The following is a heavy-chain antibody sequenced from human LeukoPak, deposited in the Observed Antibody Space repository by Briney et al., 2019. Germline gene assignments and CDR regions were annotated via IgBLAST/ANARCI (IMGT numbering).Heavy chain of an antibody. Sequence: ASETLSLTCAVYGGSFSGYYWSWIRQPPGKGLEWIGEINHSGSTNYNPSLKSRVTISVDTSKNQFSLKLSSVTAADTAVYYCARALSASPPGRYWGQGTLVTVSS. CDR1: GGSFSGYY. CDR3: ARALSASPPGRY. J-gene: IGHJ4*02. V-gene: IGHV4-34*01. CDR2: INHSGST.